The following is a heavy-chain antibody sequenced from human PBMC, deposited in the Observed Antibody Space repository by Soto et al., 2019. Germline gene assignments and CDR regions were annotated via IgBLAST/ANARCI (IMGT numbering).Heavy chain of an antibody. V-gene: IGHV1-3*01. CDR3: ARVGSGYDSEGPYYYYGMDV. CDR2: INAGNGNT. CDR1: GYTFTSYA. Sequence: QVQLVQSGAEVKKPGASVKVSCKASGYTFTSYAMHWVRQAPGQRLEWMGWINAGNGNTKYSQKFQGRVTITRDTSASTDYMELSSLRSEDTAVYYCARVGSGYDSEGPYYYYGMDVWGQGTTVTVSS. D-gene: IGHD5-12*01. J-gene: IGHJ6*02.